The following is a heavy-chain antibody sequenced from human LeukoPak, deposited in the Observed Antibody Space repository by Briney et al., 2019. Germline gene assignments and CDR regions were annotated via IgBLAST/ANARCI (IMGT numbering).Heavy chain of an antibody. V-gene: IGHV4-4*07. J-gene: IGHJ4*02. CDR2: IYTSGIT. D-gene: IGHD3-16*02. CDR3: AYSSPTKYVWGSYRYTPGLDY. CDR1: GGSISNYY. Sequence: SETLSLTCTVSGGSISNYYWSWIRQPAGKGLEWIGRIYTSGITNYNPSLKRRVTMSVDTSKNQFSLKLSSVTAADTAVYYCAYSSPTKYVWGSYRYTPGLDYWGQGTLVTVSS.